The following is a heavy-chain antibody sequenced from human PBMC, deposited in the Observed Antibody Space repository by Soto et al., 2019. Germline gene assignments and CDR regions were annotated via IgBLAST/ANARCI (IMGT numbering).Heavy chain of an antibody. Sequence: GGSLRLSCAASGFTFSSYWMSWVRQAPGKGLEWVANIKQDGSEKYYVDSVKGLFTISRDNAKNSLYLQMNSLRAEDTAVYYCATDPETYYYILTGSIIDYWGQGTLVTVSS. CDR1: GFTFSSYW. J-gene: IGHJ4*02. D-gene: IGHD3-9*01. V-gene: IGHV3-7*01. CDR3: ATDPETYYYILTGSIIDY. CDR2: IKQDGSEK.